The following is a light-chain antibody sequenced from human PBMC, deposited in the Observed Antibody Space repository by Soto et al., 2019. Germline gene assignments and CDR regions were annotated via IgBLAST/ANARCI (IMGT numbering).Light chain of an antibody. J-gene: IGLJ1*01. CDR2: EVT. Sequence: QSVLTQPASVSGSPGQSITISCTGTSSDVGAYIYVSWYQHHPGKAPKVMIYEVTNRPSGVSDRFSGSKSGNTASLTISGLQAEDEADYYCCSYTSSRTYVFGNGTKSPS. CDR3: CSYTSSRTYV. V-gene: IGLV2-14*01. CDR1: SSDVGAYIY.